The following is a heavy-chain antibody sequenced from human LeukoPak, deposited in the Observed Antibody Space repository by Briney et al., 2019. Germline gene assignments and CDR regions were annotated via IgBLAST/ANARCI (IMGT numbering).Heavy chain of an antibody. Sequence: GGSLRLSCSASGFTFSSYAMHWVRQAPGKGLEYVSGISSNGGSTYYADSVKGRFTISRDNSKNTLYLQMGSLRPEDTAVYYCVKDVVVVAVPPHWGRGTLVTVSS. CDR3: VKDVVVVAVPPH. V-gene: IGHV3-64D*06. J-gene: IGHJ4*02. CDR1: GFTFSSYA. CDR2: ISSNGGST. D-gene: IGHD2-15*01.